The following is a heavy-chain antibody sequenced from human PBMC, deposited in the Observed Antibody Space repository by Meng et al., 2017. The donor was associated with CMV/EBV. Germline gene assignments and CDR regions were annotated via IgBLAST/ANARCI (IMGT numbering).Heavy chain of an antibody. CDR3: ARGRTGEHDFWSGYWADY. D-gene: IGHD3-3*01. CDR2: VNHSRST. CDR1: GGSCSCSY. J-gene: IGHJ4*02. V-gene: IGHV4-34*02. Sequence: QLQQSVARRLTPEATLSLPCAAYGGSCSCSYWSWSRQPPGKELEWIGDVNHSRSTNYNQSLNGHVNILVDTSKNQFSLKLSSVTAADTAVYYCARGRTGEHDFWSGYWADYWGQGTLVTVSS.